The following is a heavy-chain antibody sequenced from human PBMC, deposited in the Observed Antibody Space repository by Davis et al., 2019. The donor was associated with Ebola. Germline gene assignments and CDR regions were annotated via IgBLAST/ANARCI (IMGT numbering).Heavy chain of an antibody. J-gene: IGHJ4*02. V-gene: IGHV1-69*13. CDR1: GYTFTSYY. CDR2: IIPIFGTA. Sequence: SVKVSCKASGYTFTSYYMHWVRQAPGQGLEWMGGIIPIFGTANYAQKFQGRVTITADESTSTAYMELSSLRSEDTAVYYCARGGNYYGSGSLWPADYWGQGTLVTVSS. D-gene: IGHD3-10*01. CDR3: ARGGNYYGSGSLWPADY.